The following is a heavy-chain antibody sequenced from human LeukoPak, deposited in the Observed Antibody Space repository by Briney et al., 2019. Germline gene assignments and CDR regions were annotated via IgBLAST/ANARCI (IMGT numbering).Heavy chain of an antibody. CDR1: GGSISSSSYY. CDR2: IYYSGST. V-gene: IGHV4-39*07. D-gene: IGHD3-10*01. J-gene: IGHJ4*02. Sequence: SETLSLTCTVSGGSISSSSYYWGWIRQPPGKGLEWMGSIYYSGSTYYNPSLKSRVTISVDTSKNQFSLKLSSVTAADTAVYYCARLSGRGFYYFDYWGQGTLVTVSS. CDR3: ARLSGRGFYYFDY.